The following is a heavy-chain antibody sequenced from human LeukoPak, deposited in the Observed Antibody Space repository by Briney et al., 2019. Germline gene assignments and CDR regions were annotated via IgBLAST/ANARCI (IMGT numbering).Heavy chain of an antibody. CDR1: GYTFTSYG. D-gene: IGHD2-15*01. J-gene: IGHJ4*02. CDR2: ISAYNGNT. CDR3: ARDPLPATLGYCSGGSCFSPPLDY. V-gene: IGHV1-18*01. Sequence: GASVKVSCKASGYTFTSYGISWVRQAPGQGLEWMGWISAYNGNTNYAQKLQGRVTMTTDTSTSTAYMELRSLRSDDTAVYYCARDPLPATLGYCSGGSCFSPPLDYWGQGTLVTVSS.